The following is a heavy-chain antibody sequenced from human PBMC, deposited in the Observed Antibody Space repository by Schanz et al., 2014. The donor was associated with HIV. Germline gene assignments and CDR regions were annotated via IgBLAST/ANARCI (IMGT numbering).Heavy chain of an antibody. V-gene: IGHV3-30*18. CDR3: AKDQGDVSGTPFDY. CDR2: KSYDGINK. D-gene: IGHD1-20*01. CDR1: GFTFSSYG. J-gene: IGHJ4*02. Sequence: VQLVESGGGVVQPGGSLRLSCAGSGFTFSSYGMHWVRQAPGKGVEWVAVKSYDGINKYYVDSVKGRVTISRDNSKNTLYLQMNSLRAEDTAVYYCAKDQGDVSGTPFDYWGQGTLVTVSS.